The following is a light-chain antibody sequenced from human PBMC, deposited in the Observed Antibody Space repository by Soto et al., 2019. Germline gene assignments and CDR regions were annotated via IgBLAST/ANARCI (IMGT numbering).Light chain of an antibody. CDR1: SSNNGADFD. V-gene: IGLV1-40*01. CDR2: HNN. Sequence: QSVLTQPPSVSGAPGQRVTISCTGSSSNNGADFDVHWYQHLPGTAPKLLISHNNNRPSGVPDRFSGSKSGTSASLAITGLQADDEAVYYCQSRDSSLSSSWVFGGGTKLTVL. J-gene: IGLJ3*02. CDR3: QSRDSSLSSSWV.